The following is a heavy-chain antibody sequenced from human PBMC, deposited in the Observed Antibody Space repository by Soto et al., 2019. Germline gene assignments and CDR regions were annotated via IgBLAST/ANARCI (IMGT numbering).Heavy chain of an antibody. CDR3: ARDRRRAFDY. J-gene: IGHJ4*02. Sequence: QVQVVQSVAEEKKPGASVKLSCKGSGYTFTDHAMHWVRQAPGQRPEWMGWINTAFATTKYSQKLEGRVTITRDTAATTVYMELSSLTSEDTAIYYCARDRRRAFDYWGQGALVTVSS. CDR2: INTAFATT. CDR1: GYTFTDHA. V-gene: IGHV1-3*05.